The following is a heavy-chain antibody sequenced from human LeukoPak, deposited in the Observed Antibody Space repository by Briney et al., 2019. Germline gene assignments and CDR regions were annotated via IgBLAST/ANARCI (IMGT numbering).Heavy chain of an antibody. J-gene: IGHJ4*02. CDR2: IYTGGKS. CDR1: GFTVSSNY. Sequence: PGGPLRLSCAASGFTVSSNYMSWVRQAPGKGLEWVSLIYTGGKSYYADSVKGRFTLSRDNSKNTVYLQMTSLRVEDTAMYYCATISDLLYYFDSWGQGTLVTVSS. V-gene: IGHV3-66*01. CDR3: ATISDLLYYFDS.